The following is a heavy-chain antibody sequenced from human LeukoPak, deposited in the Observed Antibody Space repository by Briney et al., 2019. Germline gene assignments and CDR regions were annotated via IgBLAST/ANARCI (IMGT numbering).Heavy chain of an antibody. D-gene: IGHD3-10*01. V-gene: IGHV1-18*01. Sequence: ASVKVSCKASGYTFTSYGISWVRQAPGQGLEWMGWISAYNGNTNYAQKLQGRVTMTTDTSTSTAYMELRSLRSDDTAVYYCARLEYGSGSVYTEAFDIWGQGTMVTVSS. J-gene: IGHJ3*02. CDR2: ISAYNGNT. CDR1: GYTFTSYG. CDR3: ARLEYGSGSVYTEAFDI.